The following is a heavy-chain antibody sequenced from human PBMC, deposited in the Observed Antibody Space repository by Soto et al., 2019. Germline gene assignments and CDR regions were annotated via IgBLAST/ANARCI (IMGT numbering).Heavy chain of an antibody. CDR3: ARVVGGYYYGMDV. CDR2: IYHSGRT. J-gene: IGHJ6*02. V-gene: IGHV4-4*02. Sequence: QVQLQESGPGLVKPSGTLSLTCAVSGGSISSSNWWSWVRQPPGKGLEWIGEIYHSGRTNYNPSLQSRVTISVDKSTNQFSLKLSSVTAADTAVYYCARVVGGYYYGMDVWGQGTTVTVSS. D-gene: IGHD2-2*01. CDR1: GGSISSSNW.